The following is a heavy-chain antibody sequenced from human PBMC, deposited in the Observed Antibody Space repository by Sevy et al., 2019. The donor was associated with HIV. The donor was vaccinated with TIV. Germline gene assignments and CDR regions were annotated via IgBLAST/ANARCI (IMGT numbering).Heavy chain of an antibody. CDR1: RFTFSSYW. CDR3: ARVRSSTSSYYFDY. D-gene: IGHD2-2*01. CDR2: IKQDGSEK. Sequence: GGSLRLSCAASRFTFSSYWMSWVRQAPGKGLEWVANIKQDGSEKYYVDSVKGRFTISRDNAKNSLYLQMNSLRAEDTAVYYCARVRSSTSSYYFDYWGQGTLVTVSS. J-gene: IGHJ4*02. V-gene: IGHV3-7*03.